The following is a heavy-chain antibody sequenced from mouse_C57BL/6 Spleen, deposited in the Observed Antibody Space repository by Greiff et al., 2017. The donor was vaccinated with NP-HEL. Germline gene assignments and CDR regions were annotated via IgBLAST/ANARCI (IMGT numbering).Heavy chain of an antibody. D-gene: IGHD4-1*01. V-gene: IGHV1-81*01. CDR2: IYPRSGNT. CDR1: GYTFTSYG. Sequence: VQLQQSGAELARPGASVKLSCKASGYTFTSYGISWVKQRTGQGLEWIGEIYPRSGNTYYNEKFKGKATLTADKSSSTAYMELRSLTSEDSAVYFCARRDWDDWYFDVWGTGTTVTVSS. J-gene: IGHJ1*03. CDR3: ARRDWDDWYFDV.